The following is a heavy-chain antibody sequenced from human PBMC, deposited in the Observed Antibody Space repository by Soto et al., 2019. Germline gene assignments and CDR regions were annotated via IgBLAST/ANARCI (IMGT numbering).Heavy chain of an antibody. D-gene: IGHD1-1*01. CDR2: IYYSGST. J-gene: IGHJ6*02. CDR3: ARGGTRPPYYYSGMDV. V-gene: IGHV4-31*03. CDR1: GGSISSGGYY. Sequence: SETLSLTCTVSGGSISSGGYYWSWIRQHPGKGLEWIGNIYYSGSTYYNPSLRSRVTISVDTSKNQFSLKLSSVTAADTAVYYCARGGTRPPYYYSGMDVWCQGITVTVSS.